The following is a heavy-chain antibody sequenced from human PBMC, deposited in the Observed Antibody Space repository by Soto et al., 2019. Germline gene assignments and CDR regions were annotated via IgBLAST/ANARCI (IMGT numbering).Heavy chain of an antibody. CDR3: ASGFRGSGWLLLDYYYGMDV. J-gene: IGHJ6*02. V-gene: IGHV3-74*01. D-gene: IGHD6-19*01. CDR1: GFTFSSYW. CDR2: INSDGSST. Sequence: GGSLRLSCAASGFTFSSYWMHWVRQAPGKGLVWVSRINSDGSSTSYADSVKGRFTISRDNAKNTLYLQMNSLRAEDTAVYYCASGFRGSGWLLLDYYYGMDVWGQGTTVTVSS.